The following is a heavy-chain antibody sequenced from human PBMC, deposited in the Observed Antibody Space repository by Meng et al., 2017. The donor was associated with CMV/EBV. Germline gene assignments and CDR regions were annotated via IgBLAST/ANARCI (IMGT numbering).Heavy chain of an antibody. J-gene: IGHJ4*02. CDR2: INSDGGST. CDR3: ARGAHSGSYYFLDFSLPDY. V-gene: IGHV3-74*01. CDR1: GFTFSSYW. D-gene: IGHD1-26*01. Sequence: GGSLRLSCAASGFTFSSYWMHWVRQAPGKGLVWVSRINSDGGSTSYADSVKGRFTISRDNAKNTLYLQMNSLRAEDTAVYYCARGAHSGSYYFLDFSLPDYWGQGTLVTVSS.